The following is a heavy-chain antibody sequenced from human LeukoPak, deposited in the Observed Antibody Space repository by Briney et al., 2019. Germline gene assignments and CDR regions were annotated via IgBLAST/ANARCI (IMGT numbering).Heavy chain of an antibody. Sequence: SVKVSCKASGGTFSSYAISWVRQAPGQGLEWMGGIIPIFGTANYAQKFQGRVTITADKSTSTAYMELSSLRSDDTAVYYCARARRDSSGRYYFDYWGQGTLVTVSS. J-gene: IGHJ4*02. CDR1: GGTFSSYA. D-gene: IGHD3-22*01. CDR2: IIPIFGTA. CDR3: ARARRDSSGRYYFDY. V-gene: IGHV1-69*06.